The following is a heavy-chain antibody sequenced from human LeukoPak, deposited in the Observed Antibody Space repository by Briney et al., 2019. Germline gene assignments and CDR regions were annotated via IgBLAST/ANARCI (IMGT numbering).Heavy chain of an antibody. CDR3: AREYYYGSGSPRTHYYYGMDV. Sequence: GGSLRLSCAASGFTFSSYWMHWVRQAPGKGLVWVSRINSDGSSTSYAGSVKGRFTISRDNAKNTLYLQMNSLRAEDTAVYYCAREYYYGSGSPRTHYYYGMDVWGQGTTVTVSS. J-gene: IGHJ6*02. D-gene: IGHD3-10*01. V-gene: IGHV3-74*01. CDR2: INSDGSST. CDR1: GFTFSSYW.